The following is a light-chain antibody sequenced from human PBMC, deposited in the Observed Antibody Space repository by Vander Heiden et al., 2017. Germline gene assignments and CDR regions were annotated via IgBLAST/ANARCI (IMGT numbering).Light chain of an antibody. CDR2: GAS. J-gene: IGKJ1*01. Sequence: LVMPQSPATLSVSPGERATLSCRASQSVSSNLAWYQQKPGQAPRLLIFGASTRATESPARFSGSGSGTEFTLTISSLQSEDFAVYYCQQYNNWPRTFGQGTRVEIK. CDR1: QSVSSN. CDR3: QQYNNWPRT. V-gene: IGKV3-15*01.